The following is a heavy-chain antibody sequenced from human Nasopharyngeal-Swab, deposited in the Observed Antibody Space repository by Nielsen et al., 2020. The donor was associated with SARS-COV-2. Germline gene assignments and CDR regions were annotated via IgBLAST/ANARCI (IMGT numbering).Heavy chain of an antibody. J-gene: IGHJ5*02. CDR1: GGTFKNYA. Sequence: ASVKVSCKVSGGTFKNYAISWVRQAPGHGLEWMGWMNPKSGDVGYAQKFQGRVTMTRNTSTTTAYMELSSLRHEDTAVYYCARGAFGLGHSWFDPWGQGTLVTVSS. V-gene: IGHV1-8*02. CDR3: ARGAFGLGHSWFDP. CDR2: MNPKSGDV. D-gene: IGHD3-16*01.